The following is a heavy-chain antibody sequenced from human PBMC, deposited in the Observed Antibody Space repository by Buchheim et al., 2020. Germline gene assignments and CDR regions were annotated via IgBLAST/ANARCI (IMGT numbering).Heavy chain of an antibody. CDR1: GGSFSGYY. CDR2: INHSGST. J-gene: IGHJ4*02. V-gene: IGHV4-34*01. D-gene: IGHD3-22*01. Sequence: QVQLQQWGAGLLKPSETLSLTCAVYGGSFSGYYWNWIRQPPGKGLEWIGEINHSGSTNNNPSLKSRVTISVDTSKNQFSLKLSSVTAADTAVYYCARGLRSHIYDSSGYIDYWGQGTL. CDR3: ARGLRSHIYDSSGYIDY.